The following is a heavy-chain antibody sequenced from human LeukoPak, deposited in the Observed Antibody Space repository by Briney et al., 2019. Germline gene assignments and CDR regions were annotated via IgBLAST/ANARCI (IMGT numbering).Heavy chain of an antibody. Sequence: GGSLRLSCAASGFTFSSYVMNWLRQAPGEGLEWVSTISGSDDRTFYADSVKGRFTISRDNSKNTVYLQMNSLRAGDTAVYYCAKVRRSDFDMNFDSWGQGTLVTVSS. CDR2: ISGSDDRT. CDR1: GFTFSSYV. CDR3: AKVRRSDFDMNFDS. J-gene: IGHJ4*02. V-gene: IGHV3-23*01. D-gene: IGHD5-12*01.